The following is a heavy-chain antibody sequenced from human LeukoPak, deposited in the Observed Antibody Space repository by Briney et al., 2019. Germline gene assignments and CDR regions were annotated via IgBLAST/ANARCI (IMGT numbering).Heavy chain of an antibody. J-gene: IGHJ5*02. V-gene: IGHV4-34*01. Sequence: SETLTLTCSVYGGYFSGYYCSWIRQPPGKGLEWFGEINHGGSTNDNPSLKSRVTISVDTSKSQCSLKLSSVTAADTAVYYCARDPFKWEPKGWFDPWGQGTLGTVSS. CDR3: ARDPFKWEPKGWFDP. D-gene: IGHD1-26*01. CDR2: INHGGST. CDR1: GGYFSGYY.